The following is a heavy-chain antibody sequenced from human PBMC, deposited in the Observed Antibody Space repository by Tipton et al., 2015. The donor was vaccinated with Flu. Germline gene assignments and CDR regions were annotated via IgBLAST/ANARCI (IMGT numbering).Heavy chain of an antibody. D-gene: IGHD1-26*01. CDR2: ISNSGNTI. CDR3: AKSGGFDS. V-gene: IGHV3-48*03. Sequence: GSLRLSCEASGFAFRDYEMNWLRQAPGTGPEWVAYISNSGNTIYYLDSVKGRFTISRDNARTSVSLQMNSLRAEDTAVFYCAKSGGFDSWNQGALVIVSS. CDR1: GFAFRDYE. J-gene: IGHJ4*02.